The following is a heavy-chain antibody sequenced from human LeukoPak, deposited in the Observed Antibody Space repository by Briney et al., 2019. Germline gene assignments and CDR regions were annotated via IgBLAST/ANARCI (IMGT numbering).Heavy chain of an antibody. V-gene: IGHV3-21*01. Sequence: GGSLRLSCAASGFTFSSYSMNWVRQAPGKGLEWVSSISSSSSYIYYADSVKGRFTISRDNAKNSLYLQMNSLRAEDTAVYHCVRDKVSGPTLLDHWGQGTLVTVSS. CDR2: ISSSSSYI. D-gene: IGHD5/OR15-5a*01. CDR1: GFTFSSYS. J-gene: IGHJ4*02. CDR3: VRDKVSGPTLLDH.